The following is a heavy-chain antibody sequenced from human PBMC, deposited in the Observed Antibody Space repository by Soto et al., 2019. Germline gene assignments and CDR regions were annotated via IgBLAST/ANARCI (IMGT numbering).Heavy chain of an antibody. Sequence: QMEQSGAEVRKPGSSVKVSCKPSGGSLTSYPMAWVRQAPGQGFEWMGGIIPIHGTTEYAQKFQGRVTITADESTNRATLELTGLTSEVMVVYYCARGWGLVSWGQGTLVTVSS. D-gene: IGHD3-16*01. V-gene: IGHV1-69*01. CDR2: IIPIHGTT. J-gene: IGHJ4*02. CDR1: GGSLTSYP. CDR3: ARGWGLVS.